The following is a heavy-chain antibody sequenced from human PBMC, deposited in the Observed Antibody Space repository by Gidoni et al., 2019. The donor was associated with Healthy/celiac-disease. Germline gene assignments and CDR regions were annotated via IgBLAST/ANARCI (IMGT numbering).Heavy chain of an antibody. Sequence: EVQLVESGGGLVKPGGSLRLSCAASGFTFSSYSMNWVRQAPGKGLEWVSSISSSSSYIYYADSVKGRFTISRDNAKNSLYLQMNSLRAEDTAVYYCARGYYGSGVEYYFDYWGQGTLVTVS. CDR3: ARGYYGSGVEYYFDY. CDR1: GFTFSSYS. D-gene: IGHD3-10*01. V-gene: IGHV3-21*01. CDR2: ISSSSSYI. J-gene: IGHJ4*02.